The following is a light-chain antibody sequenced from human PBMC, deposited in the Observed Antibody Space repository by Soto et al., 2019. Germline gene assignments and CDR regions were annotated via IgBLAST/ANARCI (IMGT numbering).Light chain of an antibody. CDR2: DAF. V-gene: IGKV3-20*01. Sequence: EIVLTQSPGTLSLSPGESATLSCRASQTVSKNYLAWYQQRPGQAPRLLIYDAFNRATGVPDRFSGSGSGTDFTLTISRLEAEDVAVYYCQQCAHAPLTFGQGTKVEIK. J-gene: IGKJ1*01. CDR3: QQCAHAPLT. CDR1: QTVSKNY.